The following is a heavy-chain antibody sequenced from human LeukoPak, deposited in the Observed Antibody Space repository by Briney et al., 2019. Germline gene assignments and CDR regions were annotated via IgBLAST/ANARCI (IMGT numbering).Heavy chain of an antibody. D-gene: IGHD3-16*01. CDR3: ARDSGGRGHFDF. CDR2: IGPNNGNT. V-gene: IGHV1-18*04. CDR1: GYTFSSYG. Sequence: ASVKVSCKASGYTFSSYGITWVRQAPGQGLGWMGWIGPNNGNTNYAQNLQGRVTMTTDTSTGTAYMELRSLRSDDTAVYFCARDSGGRGHFDFWGQGTLVTVSS. J-gene: IGHJ4*02.